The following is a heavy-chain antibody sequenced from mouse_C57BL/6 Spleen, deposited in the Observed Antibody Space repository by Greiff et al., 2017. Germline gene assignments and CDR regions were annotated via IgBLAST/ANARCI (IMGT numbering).Heavy chain of an antibody. Sequence: QVQLQQPGAELVKPGASVKMSCKASGYTFTSYWITWVKQRPGQGLEWIGDIYPGSGSPNYNETFPSKATLTVDTSSSTAYMQLSSLTSEDSAVYYCARGGSSSAWFAYGGQGTLVTVSA. CDR2: IYPGSGSP. J-gene: IGHJ3*01. CDR1: GYTFTSYW. CDR3: ARGGSSSAWFAY. D-gene: IGHD1-1*01. V-gene: IGHV1-55*01.